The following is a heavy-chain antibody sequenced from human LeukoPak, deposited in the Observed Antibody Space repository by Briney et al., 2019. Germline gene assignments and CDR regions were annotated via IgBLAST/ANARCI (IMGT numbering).Heavy chain of an antibody. Sequence: GGSLRLSCAASGFTFSSYAMSWVRQAPGKGLEWVSVISGSGGSTYSAESVKGRFTISRDNSKNTLYLQMNSLRAEDTAVYYCAKEVSYYFDYWGQGTLVTVSS. J-gene: IGHJ4*02. CDR1: GFTFSSYA. CDR3: AKEVSYYFDY. V-gene: IGHV3-23*01. D-gene: IGHD2/OR15-2a*01. CDR2: ISGSGGST.